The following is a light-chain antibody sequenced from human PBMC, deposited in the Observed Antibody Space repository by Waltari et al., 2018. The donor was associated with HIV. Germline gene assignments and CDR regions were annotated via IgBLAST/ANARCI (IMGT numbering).Light chain of an antibody. Sequence: VLAQSPATLSLSAGDGATLSCKASQNVQNFVAWYQLKAGQVPRLLVHDASKRATGVPGRFSGSGSGTDFTLTISGLDSEDVAIYYCQQRDVWPPTFGGGTKVEIK. J-gene: IGKJ4*01. CDR2: DAS. CDR3: QQRDVWPPT. CDR1: QNVQNF. V-gene: IGKV3-11*01.